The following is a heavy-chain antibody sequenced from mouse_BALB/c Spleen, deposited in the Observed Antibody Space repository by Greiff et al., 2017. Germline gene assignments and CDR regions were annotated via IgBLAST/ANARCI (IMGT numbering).Heavy chain of an antibody. V-gene: IGHV5-6-4*01. CDR3: TRGHEGFAY. CDR2: ISRGCSYT. Sequence: EVLLVESGGGLVKPGGSLKLSCAASGFTFSSYTMSWVRQTPEKRLEWVATISRGCSYTYYPDSVKGRFTISRDNAKNTRYLQMSSLKSEDTAIYYFTRGHEGFAYWGQGTLVTVAA. J-gene: IGHJ3*01. D-gene: IGHD6-1*01. CDR1: GFTFSSYT.